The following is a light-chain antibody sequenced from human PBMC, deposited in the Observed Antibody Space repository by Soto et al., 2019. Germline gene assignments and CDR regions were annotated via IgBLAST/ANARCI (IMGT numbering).Light chain of an antibody. J-gene: IGKJ2*01. V-gene: IGKV3-20*01. CDR1: QRVSSSY. CDR3: QQYGSSPYT. CDR2: GAS. Sequence: IVLTQSPCTLSLSPGERATLSCRASQRVSSSYLAWYQQKPGQAPRLLIYGASSRPTGIPDRFSGTGSGTDFTLPISRLEPEDFALYYCQQYGSSPYTFGQGTKLEIK.